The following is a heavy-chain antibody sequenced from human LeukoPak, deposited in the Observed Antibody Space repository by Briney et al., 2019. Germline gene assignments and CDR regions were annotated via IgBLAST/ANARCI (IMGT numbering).Heavy chain of an antibody. D-gene: IGHD3-10*01. CDR2: VSDTGDLR. J-gene: IGHJ4*02. V-gene: IGHV3-23*01. CDR1: GFTFNTHA. Sequence: PGGPLRLSCAASGFTFNTHAISWVRQAPGKGLEWVAAVSDTGDLRYSANSVKGRFAISRDNSKNTAFLQMYSLRAEDTALYYCVKGGLRSVYSFEDWGQGTLVSVSS. CDR3: VKGGLRSVYSFED.